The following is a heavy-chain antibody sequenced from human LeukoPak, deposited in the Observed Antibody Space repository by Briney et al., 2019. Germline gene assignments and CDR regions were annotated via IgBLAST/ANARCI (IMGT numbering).Heavy chain of an antibody. D-gene: IGHD2-2*01. J-gene: IGHJ4*02. Sequence: ASVKVSCKGSGYTFTGYTLHWVRQAPGQRLEWVGWINAGNGNTKYSQKFQGRLTLTKDTSASTAYMELSSLRSEDTAVYYCARDPFCSSTSCYEFFDYGGQGTLVTVSS. CDR1: GYTFTGYT. V-gene: IGHV1-3*01. CDR3: ARDPFCSSTSCYEFFDY. CDR2: INAGNGNT.